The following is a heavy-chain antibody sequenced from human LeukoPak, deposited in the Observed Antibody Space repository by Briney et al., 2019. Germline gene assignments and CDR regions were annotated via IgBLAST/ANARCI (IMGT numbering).Heavy chain of an antibody. J-gene: IGHJ4*02. CDR2: ISAYNGNT. CDR3: ARTLYDSSGYYPLYYFDY. CDR1: GYTFTSYG. Sequence: ASVKVSCKASGYTFTSYGISWVRQAPGQGLEWMGWISAYNGNTNYAQKLQGRVTMTTDTSTSTAYMELRSLRSDDTAVYYCARTLYDSSGYYPLYYFDYWGQGTLVTVSS. V-gene: IGHV1-18*01. D-gene: IGHD3-22*01.